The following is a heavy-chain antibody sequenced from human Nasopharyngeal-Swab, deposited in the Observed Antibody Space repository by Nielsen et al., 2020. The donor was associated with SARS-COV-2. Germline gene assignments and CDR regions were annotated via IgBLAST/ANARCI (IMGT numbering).Heavy chain of an antibody. CDR2: IVGSGDISGSGGNT. V-gene: IGHV3-23*01. Sequence: GESLKISCVASGYSFRTYGMSWVRQAPGKGLEWVAAIVGSGDISGSGGNTYYADSVKGRFAISRDNSKNTLSLQMNSLRPEDTALYYCTKGRADYSNPSFDNWGQGTLVTVSS. D-gene: IGHD4-11*01. J-gene: IGHJ4*02. CDR1: GYSFRTYG. CDR3: TKGRADYSNPSFDN.